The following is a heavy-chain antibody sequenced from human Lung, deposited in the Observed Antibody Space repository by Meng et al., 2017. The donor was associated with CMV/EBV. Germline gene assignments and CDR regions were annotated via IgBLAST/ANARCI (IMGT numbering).Heavy chain of an antibody. V-gene: IGHV3-21*01. CDR2: ISGSGQDT. D-gene: IGHD2-2*01. CDR3: ARDLQTFCGSPGCYDGFPH. CDR1: GFTFMPYN. J-gene: IGHJ4*02. Sequence: GESLKISCAASGFTFMPYNMNWVRQAPGKGLEWASSISGSGQDTYYADSLRGRFTVSRDNRRKALYLQMDALRVEDTAVYYCARDLQTFCGSPGCYDGFPHWGQGTLVTVSS.